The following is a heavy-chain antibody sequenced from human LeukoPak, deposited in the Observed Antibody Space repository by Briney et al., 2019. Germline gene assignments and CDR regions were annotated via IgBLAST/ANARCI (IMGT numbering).Heavy chain of an antibody. CDR2: ISSNGGST. J-gene: IGHJ4*02. CDR3: ARDLGYYDDY. D-gene: IGHD5-12*01. Sequence: GGSLRLSCAASGFTFSSCAMHWVRQAPGKGLEYVSAISSNGGSTYYANSVKGRFTISRDNSKNTLYLQMGSLRAEDMAVYYCARDLGYYDDYWGQGTLVTVSS. V-gene: IGHV3-64*01. CDR1: GFTFSSCA.